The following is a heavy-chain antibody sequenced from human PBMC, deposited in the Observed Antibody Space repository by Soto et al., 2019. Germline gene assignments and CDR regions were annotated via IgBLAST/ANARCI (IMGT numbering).Heavy chain of an antibody. V-gene: IGHV1-3*01. CDR3: AREIAYCGGDCYRDY. D-gene: IGHD2-21*02. CDR1: GYTFTSYA. J-gene: IGHJ4*02. CDR2: INAGNGNT. Sequence: GASVKVSCKASGYTFTSYAMHWVRQAPGQRLEWMGWINAGNGNTKYSQKFQGRVTITRDTSASTAYMELSSLRSEDTAVYYCAREIAYCGGDCYRDYWGQGTLVTVSS.